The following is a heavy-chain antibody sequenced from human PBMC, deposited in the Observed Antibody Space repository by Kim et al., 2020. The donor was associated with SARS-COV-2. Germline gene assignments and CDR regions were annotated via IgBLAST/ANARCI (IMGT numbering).Heavy chain of an antibody. CDR2: IYYSGST. CDR1: GGSISSSSYY. J-gene: IGHJ4*02. V-gene: IGHV4-39*01. Sequence: SETLSLTCTVSGGSISSSSYYWGWIRQPPGKGLEWIGSIYYSGSTYYNPSLKSRVTISVDTSKNQFSLKLSSVTAADTAVYYCARGALTTITMIVVVISRTYYFDYWGQGTLVTVSS. D-gene: IGHD3-22*01. CDR3: ARGALTTITMIVVVISRTYYFDY.